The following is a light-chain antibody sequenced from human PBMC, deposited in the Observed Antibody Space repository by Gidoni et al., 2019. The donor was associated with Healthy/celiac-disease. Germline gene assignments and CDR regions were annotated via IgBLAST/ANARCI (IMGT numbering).Light chain of an antibody. CDR3: QQYGSSPPWT. CDR1: QSVSSSY. Sequence: EIVLTQYPGTLSLSPGERATLSCRASQSVSSSYLAWYQQKPGQAPRRLIYVASSSATGIPDRFSGSGSGTDFTLTISRLEPEDFAVYYCQQYGSSPPWTFGQGTKVEIK. J-gene: IGKJ1*01. V-gene: IGKV3-20*01. CDR2: VAS.